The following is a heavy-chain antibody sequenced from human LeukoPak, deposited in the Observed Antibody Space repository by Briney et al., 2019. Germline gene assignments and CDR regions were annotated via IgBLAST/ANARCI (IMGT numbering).Heavy chain of an antibody. D-gene: IGHD3-22*01. CDR3: ASESNYYDSSGYTNY. V-gene: IGHV3-30-3*01. J-gene: IGHJ4*02. CDR2: LSYDGSNK. CDR1: GFTFSSYA. Sequence: GGSLRLSCAASGFTFSSYAMHWVRQAPGKGLEWVAVLSYDGSNKYYADSVKGRFTISRDNSKNTLYLQMNSLRAEDTAVYYCASESNYYDSSGYTNYWGQGTLVTVSS.